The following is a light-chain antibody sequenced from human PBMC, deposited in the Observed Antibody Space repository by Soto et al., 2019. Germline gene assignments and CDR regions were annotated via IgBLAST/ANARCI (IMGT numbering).Light chain of an antibody. J-gene: IGKJ5*01. Sequence: EVVMTQSPATLSVSPGEGATLSCRASQGIGDTLAWYQHKPGQTPRLLIYDTSTRATGVPARFSGSRSGTEFTLTINSLEPEDFAVYYCQQRSNWPPRVTFGQGTRLEIK. CDR1: QGIGDT. CDR2: DTS. CDR3: QQRSNWPPRVT. V-gene: IGKV3-11*01.